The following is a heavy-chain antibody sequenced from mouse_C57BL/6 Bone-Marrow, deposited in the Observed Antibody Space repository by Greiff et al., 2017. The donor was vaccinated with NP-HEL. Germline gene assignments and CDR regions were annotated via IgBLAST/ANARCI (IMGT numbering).Heavy chain of an antibody. CDR2: IYPRSGNT. J-gene: IGHJ2*01. CDR1: GYTFTSYG. CDR3: ASPVDY. Sequence: VQRVESGAELARPGASVKPSCKASGYTFTSYGISWVKPRTGQGLEWIGEIYPRSGNTYYNEQFKGKAPMHADKYSSTAYMELRSLTSEDSAVYVCASPVDYWGQGTTLTVSS. V-gene: IGHV1-81*01.